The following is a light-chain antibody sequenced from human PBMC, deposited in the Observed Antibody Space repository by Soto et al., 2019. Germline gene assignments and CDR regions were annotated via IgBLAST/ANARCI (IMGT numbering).Light chain of an antibody. CDR1: SSDVGGSNH. CDR2: GVS. Sequence: QSVLTQPASVSGSPGQSITISCTGTSSDVGGSNHVSWYQQHPGKAPKLMIYGVSNRPSGISNRVSGSKSGNTASLTISGLQAEDEADYYCGSYTSTTLVFGGGTQLTVL. CDR3: GSYTSTTLV. V-gene: IGLV2-14*01. J-gene: IGLJ2*01.